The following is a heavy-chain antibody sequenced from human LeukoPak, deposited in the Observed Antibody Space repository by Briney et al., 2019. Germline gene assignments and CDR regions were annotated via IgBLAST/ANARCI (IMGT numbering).Heavy chain of an antibody. D-gene: IGHD1-1*01. CDR3: AKVLQSNTWNIHFDF. CDR2: ISSSSSYI. Sequence: PGGSLRLSCAASGFTFGSYNMNWVRQAPGKGLEWVSSISSSSSYINYADSVKGRFTISRDNAKNSLYLQMNSLRAEDTAVYYCAKVLQSNTWNIHFDFWGQGTLVTVSS. V-gene: IGHV3-21*04. J-gene: IGHJ4*02. CDR1: GFTFGSYN.